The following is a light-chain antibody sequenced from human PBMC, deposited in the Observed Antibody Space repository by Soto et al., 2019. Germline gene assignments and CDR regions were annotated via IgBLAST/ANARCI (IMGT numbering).Light chain of an antibody. J-gene: IGLJ1*01. CDR3: SSYAGNNNYV. V-gene: IGLV2-8*01. CDR2: EVS. CDR1: SSDIGAYNS. Sequence: QSVLTQPPSASGSPGQSVTISCTGTSSDIGAYNSVSWYQHHPGKAPKLVIYEVSKGPSGVPDRFSGSKSGNTASLTVSGLQAEDEADYYCSSYAGNNNYVFGTGTKLTVL.